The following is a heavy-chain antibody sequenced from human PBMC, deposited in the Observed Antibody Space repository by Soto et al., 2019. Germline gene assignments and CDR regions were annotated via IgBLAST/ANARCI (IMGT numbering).Heavy chain of an antibody. J-gene: IGHJ6*02. CDR3: ARAWLASDYYYGMDV. Sequence: SETLSLTCTVSGGSISSYYWSWIRQPPGKGLEWIGYIYYSGSTNYNPSLKSRVTISVDTSKNQFSLKLSSVTAADTAVYYCARAWLASDYYYGMDVWGQGTTVTVSS. CDR2: IYYSGST. V-gene: IGHV4-59*01. D-gene: IGHD3-9*01. CDR1: GGSISSYY.